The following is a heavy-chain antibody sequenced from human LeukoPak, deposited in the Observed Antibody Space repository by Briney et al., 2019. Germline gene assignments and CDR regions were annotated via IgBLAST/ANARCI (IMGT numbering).Heavy chain of an antibody. V-gene: IGHV1-3*03. D-gene: IGHD4-17*01. CDR2: INAGNGNT. J-gene: IGHJ4*02. Sequence: ASVKVSCKASGYTFTSYYMHWVRQAPGQGLEWMGWINAGNGNTKYSQDFQGRVTITRDTAASTAYMELSSLRSEDMALYYCARGDGDFIFDYWGQGTLVTVSS. CDR3: ARGDGDFIFDY. CDR1: GYTFTSYY.